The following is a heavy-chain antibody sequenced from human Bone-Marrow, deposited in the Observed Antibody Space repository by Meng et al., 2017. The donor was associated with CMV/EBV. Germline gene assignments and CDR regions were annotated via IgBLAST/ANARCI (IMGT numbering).Heavy chain of an antibody. CDR2: INYSGST. V-gene: IGHV4-39*07. J-gene: IGHJ4*02. CDR3: ARGAEWFGELPDYFDF. Sequence: SETLSLTCTVSGGSISSSSYYWGWIRQPPGKGLEWIGSINYSGSTYYNSSLKSRVTISVDTSKNQFSLKLTSVTAADTAVYYCARGAEWFGELPDYFDFWGQGKLVPVSS. CDR1: GGSISSSSYY. D-gene: IGHD3-10*01.